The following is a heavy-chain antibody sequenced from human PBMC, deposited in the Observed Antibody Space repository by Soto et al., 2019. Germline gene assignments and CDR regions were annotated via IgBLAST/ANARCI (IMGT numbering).Heavy chain of an antibody. CDR3: ARGVPLVRGVPSEYYYYYYMDV. Sequence: ASVKVSCKASGYTFTSYDINWVRQATGQGLEWMGWMNPNSGNTGYAQKFQGRVTMTRNTSISTAYMELSSLRSEDTAVYYCARGVPLVRGVPSEYYYYYYMDVWGKGTTVTVYS. CDR1: GYTFTSYD. D-gene: IGHD3-10*01. V-gene: IGHV1-8*01. J-gene: IGHJ6*03. CDR2: MNPNSGNT.